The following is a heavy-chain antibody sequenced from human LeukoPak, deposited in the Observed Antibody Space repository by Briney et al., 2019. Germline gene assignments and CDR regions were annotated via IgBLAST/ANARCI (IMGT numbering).Heavy chain of an antibody. CDR3: ARALTSWETFDY. CDR2: ISAYNGNT. J-gene: IGHJ4*02. Sequence: ASVKVSCKASGYTFTSYGISWVRQAPGQGLEWMGWISAYNGNTNYAQKLQGRVTMTTDASTSTAYMELRSLRSDDTAVYYCARALTSWETFDYWGQGTLVTVSS. V-gene: IGHV1-18*01. D-gene: IGHD2-2*01. CDR1: GYTFTSYG.